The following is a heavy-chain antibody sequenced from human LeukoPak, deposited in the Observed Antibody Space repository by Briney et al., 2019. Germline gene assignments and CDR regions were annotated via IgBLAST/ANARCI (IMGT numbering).Heavy chain of an antibody. D-gene: IGHD6-19*01. J-gene: IGHJ6*03. CDR2: ISTYNGNT. Sequence: ASVKVSCKASGYSFVLYGISWVRQAPGQGPEWMGWISTYNGNTKYAQKFQGRVTMTTDTSTSTAYMELRSLRSDDTAMYYCARGRAVAGPYYYMDVWGKGTTVTVSS. CDR1: GYSFVLYG. CDR3: ARGRAVAGPYYYMDV. V-gene: IGHV1-18*01.